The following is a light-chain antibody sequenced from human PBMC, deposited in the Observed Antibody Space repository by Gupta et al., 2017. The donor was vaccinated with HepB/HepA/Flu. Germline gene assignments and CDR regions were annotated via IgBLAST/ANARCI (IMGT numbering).Light chain of an antibody. CDR2: YAS. Sequence: EIVLTPSPATLSLAPGERATLSCRASQSVSNYLAWYQQKPGQAPRLLISYASKRATGVPARFSGSGSGTNFTLTISSPEPEDFAVYYCQHRSNWWTFGQGTKVEIK. CDR3: QHRSNWWT. V-gene: IGKV3-11*01. CDR1: QSVSNY. J-gene: IGKJ1*01.